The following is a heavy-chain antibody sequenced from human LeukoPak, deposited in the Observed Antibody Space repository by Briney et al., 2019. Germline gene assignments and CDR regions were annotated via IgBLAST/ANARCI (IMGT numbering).Heavy chain of an antibody. CDR1: GFTFSGYA. Sequence: GGSLRLSCAASGFTFSGYAMSWVRQAPGKGLEWVSTISGSGGNTYYADSVKGRFTISRDNSKNTLYLQMSSLRAEDTAVYYCAKGSYYYDSADYFDYWGQGTLVTVSS. CDR3: AKGSYYYDSADYFDY. V-gene: IGHV3-23*01. J-gene: IGHJ4*02. CDR2: ISGSGGNT. D-gene: IGHD3-16*01.